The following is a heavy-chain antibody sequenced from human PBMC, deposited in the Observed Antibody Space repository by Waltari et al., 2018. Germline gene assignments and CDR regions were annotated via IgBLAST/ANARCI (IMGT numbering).Heavy chain of an antibody. CDR1: GFTFSSYA. V-gene: IGHV3-23*03. Sequence: EVQLLESGGGLVQPGGSLRLSCAASGFTFSSYAMSWVRQAPGKGLEWVSVIYSGGSTYYADSVKGRFTISRDNSKNTLCLQMNSLRAEDTAVYYCAKRGYSSGWNLIDYWGQGTLVTVSS. CDR3: AKRGYSSGWNLIDY. CDR2: IYSGGST. J-gene: IGHJ4*02. D-gene: IGHD6-19*01.